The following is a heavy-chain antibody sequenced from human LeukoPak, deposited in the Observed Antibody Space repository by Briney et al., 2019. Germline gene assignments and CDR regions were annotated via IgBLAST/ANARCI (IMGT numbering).Heavy chain of an antibody. V-gene: IGHV4-39*01. CDR1: GGSISSSSYY. J-gene: IGHJ5*02. Sequence: SETLSLTCTVSGGSISSSSYYWGWIRQPPGKGLEWIGSIYYSGSTYYNPSLKSRVTISVDTSKNQFSLKLSSVTAADTAVYYCARRNYDFCSGYFRWWFDPWGQGTLVTVSS. CDR2: IYYSGST. CDR3: ARRNYDFCSGYFRWWFDP. D-gene: IGHD3-3*01.